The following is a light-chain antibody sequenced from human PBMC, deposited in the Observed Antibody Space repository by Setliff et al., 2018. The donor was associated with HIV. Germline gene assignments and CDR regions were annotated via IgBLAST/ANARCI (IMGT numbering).Light chain of an antibody. Sequence: QSVLAQPPSVPGSQSSRRKRVTISCTGSISNIGAGYDTHWYQQVPGTAPKLLIFGHSNRPSDVPDRFSASKSGATSASLVISGLQAEDEADYYCQSYDFSLSEGVFGTGTKVTV. CDR1: ISNIGAGYD. V-gene: IGLV1-40*01. J-gene: IGLJ1*01. CDR2: GHS. CDR3: QSYDFSLSEGV.